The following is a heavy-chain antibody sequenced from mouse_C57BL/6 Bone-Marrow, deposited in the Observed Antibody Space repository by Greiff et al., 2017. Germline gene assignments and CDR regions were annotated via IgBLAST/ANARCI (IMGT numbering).Heavy chain of an antibody. CDR2: IDPSDSYT. D-gene: IGHD2-1*01. Sequence: QVQLQQPGAELVMPGASVKLSCKASGYTFTSYWMHWVKQRPGQGLEWIGEIDPSDSYTNYNQKFKGKSTLTVDKSSSTAYMQLSSLTSEDSAVYYCARSRYYGNLRDDWGQGTTLTVSS. CDR3: ARSRYYGNLRDD. V-gene: IGHV1-69*01. CDR1: GYTFTSYW. J-gene: IGHJ2*01.